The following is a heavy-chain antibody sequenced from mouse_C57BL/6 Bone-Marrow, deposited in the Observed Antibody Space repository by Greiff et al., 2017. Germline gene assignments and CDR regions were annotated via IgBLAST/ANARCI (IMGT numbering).Heavy chain of an antibody. CDR1: GYTFTSYW. Sequence: QVQLQQPGAELVKPGASVKLSCKASGYTFTSYWMHWVKQRPGRGLGWIGRIDPNSGGTKYNEKLKSKATLTVDKPSSTAYMQLSSLTSEDSAVYYCARTDYGSRLLAYWGQGTLVTVSA. CDR2: IDPNSGGT. CDR3: ARTDYGSRLLAY. D-gene: IGHD1-1*01. J-gene: IGHJ3*01. V-gene: IGHV1-72*01.